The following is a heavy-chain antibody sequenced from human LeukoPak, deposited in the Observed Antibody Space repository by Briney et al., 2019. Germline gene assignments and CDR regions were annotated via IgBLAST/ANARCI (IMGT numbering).Heavy chain of an antibody. CDR2: INHSGST. CDR3: ARNGGHNQEH. J-gene: IGHJ4*02. D-gene: IGHD1-1*01. CDR1: GGSFSAYY. Sequence: SETLSLTCAVYGGSFSAYYWSWIRQPPGKGLEWIGEINHSGSTNFNPSLKSRVTISVDKSRNQFSLNLISATAADTAVYFCARNGGHNQEHWGQGTLVTVSS. V-gene: IGHV4-34*01.